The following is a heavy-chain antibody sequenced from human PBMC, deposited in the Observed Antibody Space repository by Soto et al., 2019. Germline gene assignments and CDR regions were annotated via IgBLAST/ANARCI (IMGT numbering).Heavy chain of an antibody. J-gene: IGHJ4*02. Sequence: PGGSLRLSCAASGFMFRSYAMHWVRQAPGKGLEWVACIWYDGSTKYYGDSGKGRYSISRDNSKNMLDLQMNILRAEDTAVYYCARVASSSSWHIPHFDQWGQGTLVTVSS. CDR3: ARVASSSSWHIPHFDQ. CDR1: GFMFRSYA. CDR2: IWYDGSTK. D-gene: IGHD6-13*01. V-gene: IGHV3-33*01.